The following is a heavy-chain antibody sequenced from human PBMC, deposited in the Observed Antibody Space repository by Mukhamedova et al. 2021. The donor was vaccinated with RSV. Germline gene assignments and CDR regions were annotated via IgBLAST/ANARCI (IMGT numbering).Heavy chain of an antibody. CDR2: T. CDR3: AREELLWFGELNYFDY. V-gene: IGHV4-34*01. J-gene: IGHJ4*02. Sequence: TNYNPSLKSRVTISVDTSKNQFSLKLSSVTAADTAVYYCAREELLWFGELNYFDYWGQGTLVTVSS. D-gene: IGHD3-10*01.